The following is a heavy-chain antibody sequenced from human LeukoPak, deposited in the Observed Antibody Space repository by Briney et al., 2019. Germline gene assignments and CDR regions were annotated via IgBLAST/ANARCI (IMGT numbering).Heavy chain of an antibody. J-gene: IGHJ5*02. CDR2: IYYSGST. CDR3: ARGGWYSHL. CDR1: GGSISTYY. V-gene: IGHV4-59*01. Sequence: SETLSLTCTVSGGSISTYYWSWIRQPPGKGLEWIGYIYYSGSTYNPSLKSRVTISVDTSKNQFYLKLSSVTGAGTAVYYCARGGWYSHLWGQGTLVTVSS. D-gene: IGHD6-19*01.